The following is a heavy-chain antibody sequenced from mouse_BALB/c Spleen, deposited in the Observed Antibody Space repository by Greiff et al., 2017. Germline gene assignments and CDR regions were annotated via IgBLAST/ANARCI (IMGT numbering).Heavy chain of an antibody. D-gene: IGHD2-3*01. CDR2: IYPGNVNT. V-gene: IGHV1S56*01. CDR1: GYTFTSYY. Sequence: LVESGPELVKPGASVRISCKASGYTFTSYYIHWVKQRPGQGLEWIGWIYPGNVNTKYNEKFKGKATLTADKSSSTAYMQLSSLTSEDSAVYFCARSDDGYGDYWGQGTSVTVSS. CDR3: ARSDDGYGDY. J-gene: IGHJ4*01.